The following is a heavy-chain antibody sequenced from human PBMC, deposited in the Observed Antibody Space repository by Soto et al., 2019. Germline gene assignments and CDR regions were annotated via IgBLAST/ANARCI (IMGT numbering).Heavy chain of an antibody. D-gene: IGHD3-3*01. CDR2: INHSGST. CDR3: ARRYYDFWSGYFGFDY. V-gene: IGHV4-34*01. Sequence: PSETLSLTCAVYGGSFSGYYWSWIRQPPGKGLEWIGEINHSGSTNYNPSLKSRVTISVDTSKNQFSLRLSSVTAADTAVYYCARRYYDFWSGYFGFDYWGQGTLVTVSS. J-gene: IGHJ4*02. CDR1: GGSFSGYY.